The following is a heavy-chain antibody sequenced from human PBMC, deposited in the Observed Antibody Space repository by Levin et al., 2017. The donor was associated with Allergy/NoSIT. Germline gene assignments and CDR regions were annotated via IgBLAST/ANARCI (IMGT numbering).Heavy chain of an antibody. CDR1: GGTFSSYA. CDR2: IIPIFGTA. J-gene: IGHJ6*02. V-gene: IGHV1-69*13. CDR3: ARRGYSYGYGYYYYGMDV. Sequence: SVKVSCKASGGTFSSYAISWVRQAPGQGLEWMGGIIPIFGTANYAQKFQGRVTITADESTSTAYMELSSLRSEDTAVYYCARRGYSYGYGYYYYGMDVWGQGTTVTVSS. D-gene: IGHD5-18*01.